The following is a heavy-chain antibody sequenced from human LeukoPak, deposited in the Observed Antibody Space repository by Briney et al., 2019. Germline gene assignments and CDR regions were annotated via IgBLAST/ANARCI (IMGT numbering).Heavy chain of an antibody. CDR3: AREDRYCSSTSCYTWDY. V-gene: IGHV4-39*06. CDR1: DVSISSSNYF. CDR2: IYFRGSI. J-gene: IGHJ4*02. D-gene: IGHD2-2*02. Sequence: SETLSLTCTVSDVSISSSNYFWAWIRQSPGKGLEWIGSIYFRGSISSSPSLKSRVTISIDASKNQFPLKLTSVTAADTAVYYCAREDRYCSSTSCYTWDYWGQGTLVAV.